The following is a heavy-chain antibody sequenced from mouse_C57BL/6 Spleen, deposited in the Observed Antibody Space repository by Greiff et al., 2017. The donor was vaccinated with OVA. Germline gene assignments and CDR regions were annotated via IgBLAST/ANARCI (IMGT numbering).Heavy chain of an antibody. D-gene: IGHD2-2*01. CDR1: GFTFSSYA. Sequence: EVKLVESGEGLVKPGGSLKLSCAASGFTFSSYAMSWVRQTPEKRLEWVAYISSGGDYIYYADTVKGRFTFSRDNPRNTLYLQMGSLKCEDTDMYYCTRDIYYGNDEGYFDVWGTGTTGTGSS. CDR3: TRDIYYGNDEGYFDV. CDR2: ISSGGDYI. J-gene: IGHJ1*03. V-gene: IGHV5-9-1*02.